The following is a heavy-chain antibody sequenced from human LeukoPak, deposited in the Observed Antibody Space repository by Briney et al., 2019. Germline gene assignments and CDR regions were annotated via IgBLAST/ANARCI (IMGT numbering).Heavy chain of an antibody. D-gene: IGHD3-10*01. V-gene: IGHV1-18*04. J-gene: IGHJ3*02. CDR2: ISAYNGYK. CDR3: ARVGGILRATDVFDI. CDR1: GYTFSNYG. Sequence: ASVKVPCKAYGYTFSNYGISWVRQAPGQGLGWMGWISAYNGYKNHAQKFQGRVTMTIDTYTNIAYMELRSLRSDDTAVYYCARVGGILRATDVFDIWGQGTMVTVS.